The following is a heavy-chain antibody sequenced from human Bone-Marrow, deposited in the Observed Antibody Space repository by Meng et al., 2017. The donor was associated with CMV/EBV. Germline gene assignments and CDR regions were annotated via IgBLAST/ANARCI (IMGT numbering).Heavy chain of an antibody. D-gene: IGHD4-23*01. CDR2: IKQDGSEK. CDR3: ARWGHYGGKGGGLD. Sequence: GGSLRLSCAASGFTFSSYWMNWVRQAPGKGLEWVANIKQDGSEKYYVDSVKGRFTISRDNAKNSLYLQMNSLRAEDTAVYYCARWGHYGGKGGGLDWGQGTLVTVSS. CDR1: GFTFSSYW. J-gene: IGHJ4*02. V-gene: IGHV3-7*01.